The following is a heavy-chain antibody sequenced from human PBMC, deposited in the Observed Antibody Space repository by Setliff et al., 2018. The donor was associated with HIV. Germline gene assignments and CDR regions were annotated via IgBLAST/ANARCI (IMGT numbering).Heavy chain of an antibody. CDR1: GGSISSSSYY. Sequence: SETLSLTCTVSGGSISSSSYYWGWIRQPPGKGLEWIGSIYYSGRTYYNPSLKSRVTISVDTSKKHFSLKLSSVTAADTAVYYCARESYSSAWEVNYYYMDVWGKGTSVTVSS. V-gene: IGHV4-39*07. J-gene: IGHJ6*03. CDR3: ARESYSSAWEVNYYYMDV. D-gene: IGHD6-19*01. CDR2: IYYSGRT.